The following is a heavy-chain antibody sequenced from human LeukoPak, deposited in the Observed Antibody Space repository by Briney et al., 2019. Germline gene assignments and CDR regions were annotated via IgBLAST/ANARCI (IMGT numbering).Heavy chain of an antibody. J-gene: IGHJ5*02. Sequence: VASVKVSCKASGGTFSSDAISWVRQAPGQGLEWMGGIIPIFGTANYAQKFQGRVTITADKSTSTAYMELSSLRSEDTAVYYCASAGPLLWFGEAWFDPWGQGTLVTVSS. CDR2: IIPIFGTA. V-gene: IGHV1-69*06. CDR1: GGTFSSDA. CDR3: ASAGPLLWFGEAWFDP. D-gene: IGHD3-10*01.